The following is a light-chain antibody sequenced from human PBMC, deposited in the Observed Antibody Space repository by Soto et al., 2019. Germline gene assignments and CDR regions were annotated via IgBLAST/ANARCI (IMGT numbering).Light chain of an antibody. J-gene: IGKJ1*01. CDR3: QHYNDWQA. V-gene: IGKV3-15*01. CDR2: GAS. Sequence: EIVMKQSPATLSVSPGERATLSCRASQSVSSNLAWYQQKPGQAPRLLIYGASTRATGIPARFSGSGSGTEFTLTICSLQSEDCAVYYCQHYNDWQAFGQGTKVDI. CDR1: QSVSSN.